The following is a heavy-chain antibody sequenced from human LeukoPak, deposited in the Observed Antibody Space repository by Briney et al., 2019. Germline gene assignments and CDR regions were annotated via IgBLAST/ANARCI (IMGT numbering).Heavy chain of an antibody. D-gene: IGHD6-19*01. V-gene: IGHV3-30*01. CDR2: ISYDGSNK. CDR3: ARDESSGWYGDPDY. J-gene: IGHJ4*02. Sequence: PGRSLRLSCAASGFTFSCYAMLWVRQAPGKGLEWVAVISYDGSNKYYADSVKGRFTISRDNSKNTLYLQMNSLRAEDTAVHYCARDESSGWYGDPDYWGQGTLVTVSS. CDR1: GFTFSCYA.